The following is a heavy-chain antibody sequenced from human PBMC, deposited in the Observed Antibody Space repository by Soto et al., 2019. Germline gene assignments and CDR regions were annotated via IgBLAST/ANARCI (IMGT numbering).Heavy chain of an antibody. CDR1: GYSISAYS. V-gene: IGHV4-59*01. D-gene: IGHD5-12*01. CDR2: IHYNGNT. J-gene: IGHJ4*02. Sequence: SETLSLTCTFSGYSISAYSWSWVRQPPGKGLEWIGNIHYNGNTKYNPSLKSRVTMSVDTSKNQFSLRLISVTAADTAIYFCAREGNLGRWLQPLDFWGQGTLVTVSS. CDR3: AREGNLGRWLQPLDF.